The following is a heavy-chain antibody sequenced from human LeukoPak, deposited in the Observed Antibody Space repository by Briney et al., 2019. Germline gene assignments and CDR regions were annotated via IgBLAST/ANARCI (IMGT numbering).Heavy chain of an antibody. D-gene: IGHD5-18*01. J-gene: IGHJ5*02. CDR2: IYYSGST. CDR3: ARRIIDTSKRFDP. V-gene: IGHV4-39*07. Sequence: PSETLSLTCTVSGGSISSGSYYWGWIRQPPGKGLEWIGSIYYSGSTYYNPSLKSRVTISVDTSKNQFSLKLSSMTAADTAVYYCARRIIDTSKRFDPWGQGTLVTVSS. CDR1: GGSISSGSYY.